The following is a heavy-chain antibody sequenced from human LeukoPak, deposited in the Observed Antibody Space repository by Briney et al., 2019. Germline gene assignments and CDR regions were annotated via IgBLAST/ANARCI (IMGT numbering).Heavy chain of an antibody. CDR3: ARNGPLWFGEPNIYGMDV. J-gene: IGHJ6*01. CDR1: GYTFTGYY. V-gene: IGHV1-2*02. D-gene: IGHD3-10*01. CDR2: INPNSGGT. Sequence: ASVKVSCKASGYTFTGYYMHWVRHAPGQGLEWMGWINPNSGGTNYAQKFQGRVTMTRDTSISTAYMKLSRLRSDDTAVYYCARNGPLWFGEPNIYGMDVWGQGTTVTVSS.